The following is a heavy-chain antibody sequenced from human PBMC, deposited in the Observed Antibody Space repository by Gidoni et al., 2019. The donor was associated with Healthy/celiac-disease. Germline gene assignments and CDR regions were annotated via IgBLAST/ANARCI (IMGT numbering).Heavy chain of an antibody. CDR2: IYTSGST. V-gene: IGHV4-61*02. CDR3: ARDLARRHGAKLDYYYGMDV. J-gene: IGHJ6*02. D-gene: IGHD4-17*01. Sequence: QVQLQESGPGLVKPSQTLSLTCTDSGGSISRGSSYRSWIRQHPGKGLEWLGRIYTSGSTNYNPSLKSRVTISVDTSKNQFSMKLSSVTAADTAVYYCARDLARRHGAKLDYYYGMDVWGQGTTVTVSS. CDR1: GGSISRGSSY.